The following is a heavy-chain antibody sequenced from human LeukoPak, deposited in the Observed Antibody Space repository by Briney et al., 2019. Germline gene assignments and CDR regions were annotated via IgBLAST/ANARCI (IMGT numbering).Heavy chain of an antibody. CDR3: AKASTVTQYFDY. V-gene: IGHV3-23*01. J-gene: IGHJ4*02. CDR2: ISGSGGST. Sequence: GGSLRLSCAASGFTFRNYAMSWVRQAPGKGLEWVSAISGSGGSTYYADSVKGRFTISRDNSKNTLYPQMNSLRAEDTAVYYCAKASTVTQYFDYWGQGTLVTVSS. D-gene: IGHD4-17*01. CDR1: GFTFRNYA.